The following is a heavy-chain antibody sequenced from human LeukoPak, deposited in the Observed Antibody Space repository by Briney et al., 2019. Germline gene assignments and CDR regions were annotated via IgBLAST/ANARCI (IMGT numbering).Heavy chain of an antibody. V-gene: IGHV1-18*01. CDR1: GYTFTSYG. J-gene: IGHJ4*02. D-gene: IGHD2-21*01. CDR3: ARAPQGVLLVDFDY. CDR2: ISAYNGNT. Sequence: ASVKVSCKASGYTFTSYGISWVRQAPGQGLEWMGWISAYNGNTNYAQKLQGRVTMTTDTSTSTAYMELRSLRSDDTAVYYCARAPQGVLLVDFDYWGQGTLVTVSS.